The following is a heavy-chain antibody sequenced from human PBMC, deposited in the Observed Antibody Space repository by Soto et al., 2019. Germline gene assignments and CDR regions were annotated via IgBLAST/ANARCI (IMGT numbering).Heavy chain of an antibody. Sequence: GGSLRLSCAASGFIVSSNYMSWVRQAPGKGLEWVSVIYSGGSTYYADSVKGRFTISRDNSKNTLYLQMNSLRAEDTAVYYCARDPNTGYFDYWGQGTLVTVSS. CDR2: IYSGGST. V-gene: IGHV3-66*01. D-gene: IGHD2-2*02. CDR3: ARDPNTGYFDY. J-gene: IGHJ4*02. CDR1: GFIVSSNY.